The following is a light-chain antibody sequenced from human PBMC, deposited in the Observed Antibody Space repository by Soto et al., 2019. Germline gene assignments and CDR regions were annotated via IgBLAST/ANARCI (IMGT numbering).Light chain of an antibody. CDR3: QQFASLPRT. V-gene: IGKV3-20*01. J-gene: IGKJ1*01. CDR2: AAS. CDR1: QSLSSGF. Sequence: EIALTQSPGTLSLSPGESGTLSCRASQSLSSGFLAWYQQRPGQAPRLLIYAASSRATGIPDRFSGTGSGTDFTLTISRLEPEDFAVYYCQQFASLPRTFGQGTKVDIK.